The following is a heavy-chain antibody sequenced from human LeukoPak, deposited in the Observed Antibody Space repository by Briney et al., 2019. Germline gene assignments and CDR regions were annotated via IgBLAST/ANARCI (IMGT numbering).Heavy chain of an antibody. J-gene: IGHJ4*02. CDR3: ARGFTGWLQLYYFDY. D-gene: IGHD5-24*01. CDR2: INPSGGST. CDR1: GYTFTSYY. V-gene: IGHV1-46*01. Sequence: GVSVKVSCKASGYTFTSYYMHWVRQAPGQGLEWMGIINPSGGSTSYAQKFQGRVTMTRDTSTSTVYMELSSLRSEDTAVYYCARGFTGWLQLYYFDYWGQGTLVTVSS.